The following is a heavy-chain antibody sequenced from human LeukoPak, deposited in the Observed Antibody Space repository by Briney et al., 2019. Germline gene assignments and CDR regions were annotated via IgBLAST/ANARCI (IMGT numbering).Heavy chain of an antibody. CDR1: GGSFSGYY. Sequence: SETLSLTCAVYGGSFSGYYWGWIRQPPGKGLEWIGEINHSGSTNYNPSLKSRVTISVDTSKNQFSLKLSSVTAADTAVYYCARDKGDYDTSGSLFVFGGQGTLVTVSS. CDR2: INHSGST. V-gene: IGHV4-34*01. J-gene: IGHJ4*02. CDR3: ARDKGDYDTSGSLFVF. D-gene: IGHD3-22*01.